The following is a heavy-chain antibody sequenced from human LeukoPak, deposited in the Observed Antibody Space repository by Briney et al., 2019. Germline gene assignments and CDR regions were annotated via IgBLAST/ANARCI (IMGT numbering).Heavy chain of an antibody. CDR1: GFTFSSYW. CDR3: VRRQTSTSGFDH. D-gene: IGHD6-6*01. CDR2: INSDGTST. J-gene: IGHJ4*02. V-gene: IGHV3-74*03. Sequence: PGGSLRLSCAASGFTFSSYWMHWVRQAPGKGLVWVSRINSDGTSTKYADSVKGRFTISRDNAKNTLHLQMNSLRAEDTALYYCVRRQTSTSGFDHWGQGTLVTVSS.